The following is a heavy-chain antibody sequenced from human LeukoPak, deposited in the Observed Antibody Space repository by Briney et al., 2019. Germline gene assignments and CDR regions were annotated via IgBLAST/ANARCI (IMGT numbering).Heavy chain of an antibody. CDR3: ASGSPIAAAGTGY. Sequence: GGSLRLSCAGSGFTSSVFDMNWVRQAPGKGLEWVSYITSSSSAMYYADSVKGRFTISRDNAKNSLFLQMNSLRAEDTAVYYCASGSPIAAAGTGYWGQGTLVTVSS. J-gene: IGHJ4*02. D-gene: IGHD6-13*01. CDR1: GFTSSVFD. CDR2: ITSSSSAM. V-gene: IGHV3-48*01.